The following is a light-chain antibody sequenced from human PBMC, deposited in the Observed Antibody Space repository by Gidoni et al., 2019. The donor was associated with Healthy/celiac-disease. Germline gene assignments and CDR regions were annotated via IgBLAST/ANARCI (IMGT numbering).Light chain of an antibody. J-gene: IGKJ4*01. CDR3: QQSYSTLALT. Sequence: DSVTITCRASQSISSYLNWYQQKPGKAPKLLIYAASSLQSGVPSRFSGSGSGTDFTLTISSLQPEDFATYYCQQSYSTLALTFGGGTKVEIK. CDR1: QSISSY. V-gene: IGKV1-39*01. CDR2: AAS.